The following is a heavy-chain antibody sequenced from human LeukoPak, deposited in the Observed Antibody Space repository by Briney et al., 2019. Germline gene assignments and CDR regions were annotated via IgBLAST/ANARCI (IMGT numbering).Heavy chain of an antibody. CDR1: GLTFDNYA. J-gene: IGHJ6*02. CDR3: AKNPHQVRGGEGYGMDV. D-gene: IGHD3-10*01. Sequence: GGSLRLSCAASGLTFDNYAMSWVRQAPGKGLEWVSGITDSGDTTYYADSVKGRFTVSRDNSRNTVYLQMNSLRVDDTAIYHCAKNPHQVRGGEGYGMDVWGQGTTVSASS. V-gene: IGHV3-23*01. CDR2: ITDSGDTT.